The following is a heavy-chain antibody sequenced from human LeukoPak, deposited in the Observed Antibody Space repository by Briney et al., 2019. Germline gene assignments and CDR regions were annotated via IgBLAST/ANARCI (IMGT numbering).Heavy chain of an antibody. CDR1: GYTFTAYY. J-gene: IGHJ4*02. V-gene: IGHV1-2*02. Sequence: ASVKVSCKASGYTFTAYYMHWVRQAPGQRLEWRGWIKPNSGGTNYAQKFQGRVTMTRDTSISTAYMELSRLGSDDTAVYYCARDTPRPVPRGFEYWGQGTLVTVSS. CDR2: IKPNSGGT. CDR3: ARDTPRPVPRGFEY.